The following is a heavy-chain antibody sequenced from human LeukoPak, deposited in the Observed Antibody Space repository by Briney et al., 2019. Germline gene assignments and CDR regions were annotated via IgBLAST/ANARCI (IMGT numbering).Heavy chain of an antibody. CDR1: GGSISSSSYY. CDR2: IYYSGST. D-gene: IGHD6-25*01. Sequence: SETLSLTCTVSGGSISSSSYYWGWIRQPPGKGLEWIGSIYYSGSTYHNPSLKSRVTISVDTSKNQFSLKLSSVTAADTAVYYCASEKSSGPYYWGQGTLVTVSS. CDR3: ASEKSSGPYY. V-gene: IGHV4-39*01. J-gene: IGHJ4*02.